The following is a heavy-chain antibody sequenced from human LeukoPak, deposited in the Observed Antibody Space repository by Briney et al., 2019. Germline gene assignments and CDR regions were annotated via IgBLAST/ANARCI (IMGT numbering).Heavy chain of an antibody. J-gene: IGHJ4*02. D-gene: IGHD3-9*01. V-gene: IGHV3-23*01. CDR3: ARAQYSDILTGPSDY. CDR2: ISGSGIST. Sequence: GGSLRLSCAASGFSVSSYAMSWGRQAPGKGLEWVSGISGSGISTHYADSVKGRFTISRDKSKNTLYLQMNSLRVEDTAVYYCARAQYSDILTGPSDYWGQGTLVTVSS. CDR1: GFSVSSYA.